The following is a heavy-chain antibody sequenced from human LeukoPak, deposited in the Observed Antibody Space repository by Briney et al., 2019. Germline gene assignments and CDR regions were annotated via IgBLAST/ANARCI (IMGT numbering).Heavy chain of an antibody. J-gene: IGHJ6*02. D-gene: IGHD5/OR15-5a*01. CDR2: ISSSSDYI. CDR3: ARSRSVSNYKGMDV. V-gene: IGHV3-21*01. Sequence: GGSLRLSCPASGFTFSDYSMSWVRQAPGKGLEWVSSISSSSDYIYYADSVKGRFTISRDNARNSLYLQMNSLRAEDTAVYYWARSRSVSNYKGMDVWGQGTTVTVSS. CDR1: GFTFSDYS.